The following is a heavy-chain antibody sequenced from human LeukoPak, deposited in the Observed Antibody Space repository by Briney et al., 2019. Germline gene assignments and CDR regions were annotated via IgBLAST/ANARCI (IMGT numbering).Heavy chain of an antibody. CDR1: GGSLSGYY. V-gene: IGHV4-34*01. CDR3: ASRGYEQPRSFDY. Sequence: PSETLSLTRAVYGGSLSGYYWSWIRQPPGKGLEWIGEINHSGGANYNPSLKSRVTISVDTSKNKFSLKLSSVAAADTAVYYCASRGYEQPRSFDYWGPGTLVTVSS. D-gene: IGHD5-12*01. J-gene: IGHJ4*02. CDR2: INHSGGA.